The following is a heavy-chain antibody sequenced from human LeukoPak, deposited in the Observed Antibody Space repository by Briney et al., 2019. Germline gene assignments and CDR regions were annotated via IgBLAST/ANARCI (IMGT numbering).Heavy chain of an antibody. CDR3: ARDRLHYGEYEKTFDY. D-gene: IGHD4-17*01. Sequence: QTGGSLTLSCAASGFTFSYYSMNWVRQAPGKGLEWLSYISYSSSTIYYADSVKGRFTISRDNGKNSLYLQMNSLRAEDTAVYYCARDRLHYGEYEKTFDYWGQGTLVTVSS. CDR1: GFTFSYYS. V-gene: IGHV3-48*01. J-gene: IGHJ4*02. CDR2: ISYSSSTI.